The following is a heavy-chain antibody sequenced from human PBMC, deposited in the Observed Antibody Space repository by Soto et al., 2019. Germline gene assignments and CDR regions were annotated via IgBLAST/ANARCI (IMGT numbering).Heavy chain of an antibody. D-gene: IGHD1-26*01. V-gene: IGHV1-2*02. CDR1: GYTFTGYY. Sequence: ASVKVSCKASGYTFTGYYMHWVRQAPGQGLEWMGWINPNSGGTNYAQKFQGRVTMTRDTSISTAYMELSRLRSDDTAGYYCARAPRIVGATTDLDYWGQGTLVTVSS. CDR3: ARAPRIVGATTDLDY. J-gene: IGHJ4*02. CDR2: INPNSGGT.